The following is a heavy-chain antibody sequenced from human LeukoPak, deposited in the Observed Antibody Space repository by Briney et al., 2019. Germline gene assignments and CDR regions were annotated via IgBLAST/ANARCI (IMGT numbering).Heavy chain of an antibody. Sequence: GGSLRLSCAASGFTFDDYAMHWVRQAPGKGLEWVSGISWNSGSIGYADSVKGRFTISRDNAKNSLYLQMNSLRAEDTAVYYCAKDRDYDILTGYYRGVDYWGQGTLVTVSS. CDR3: AKDRDYDILTGYYRGVDY. D-gene: IGHD3-9*01. J-gene: IGHJ4*02. CDR1: GFTFDDYA. CDR2: ISWNSGSI. V-gene: IGHV3-9*01.